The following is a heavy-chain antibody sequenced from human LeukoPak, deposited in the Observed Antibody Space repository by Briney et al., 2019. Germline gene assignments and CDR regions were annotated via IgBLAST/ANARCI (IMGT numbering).Heavy chain of an antibody. D-gene: IGHD2-2*02. CDR1: GYSFTSYW. V-gene: IGHV5-51*01. Sequence: RGESLKISCKGSGYSFTSYWIGWVRQMPGKGLEWMGVIDPGDSDTRYSPSFQGQVTISADKSISTAYLQWSSLKASDTAMYYCARFATYCSSTSCYTGDYYYYYYMDVWGKGTTVTVSS. J-gene: IGHJ6*03. CDR2: IDPGDSDT. CDR3: ARFATYCSSTSCYTGDYYYYYYMDV.